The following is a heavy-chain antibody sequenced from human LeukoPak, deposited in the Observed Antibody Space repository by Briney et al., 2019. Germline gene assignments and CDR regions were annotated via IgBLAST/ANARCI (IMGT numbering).Heavy chain of an antibody. Sequence: SETLSLTCAVYGGSFSGYYWSWIRQPPGKGLEWIGEINHSGSTNYNPSLKSRVTISVDTSKNQFSLKLSSVTAADTAVYYCARAQPYYDSSGYYFKIVNARAFYYWGQGTLVTVSS. V-gene: IGHV4-34*01. CDR2: INHSGST. J-gene: IGHJ4*02. CDR1: GGSFSGYY. D-gene: IGHD3-22*01. CDR3: ARAQPYYDSSGYYFKIVNARAFYY.